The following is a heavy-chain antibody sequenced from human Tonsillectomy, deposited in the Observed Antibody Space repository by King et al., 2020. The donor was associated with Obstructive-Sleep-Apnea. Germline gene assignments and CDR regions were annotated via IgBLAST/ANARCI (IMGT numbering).Heavy chain of an antibody. CDR2: ISYDGSNK. CDR3: ATDKGSGGYEPLSYNYYYYGMDV. J-gene: IGHJ6*02. Sequence: VQLVESGGGVVQPGRSLRLSCAASGFTFSSYAMHWVRQAPGKGLEWVAVISYDGSNKYHADSVKGRFTISRDNSKNTLYLQMNSLRAEDTAVYYCATDKGSGGYEPLSYNYYYYGMDVWGQGTTVTVSS. D-gene: IGHD5-12*01. CDR1: GFTFSSYA. V-gene: IGHV3-30-3*01.